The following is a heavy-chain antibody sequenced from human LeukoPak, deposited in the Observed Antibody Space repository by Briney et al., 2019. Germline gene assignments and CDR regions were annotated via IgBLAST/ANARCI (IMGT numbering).Heavy chain of an antibody. D-gene: IGHD3-3*01. CDR2: INPNSGGT. Sequence: ASVKVSCKASGYTFTGYHIHWVRQAPGQGLEWMGWINPNSGGTNYAQKFQGRVTMTRDTSISTAYMELSRLRSDDTAVYYCARGGGVYDFWSGYSTGPRDYWGQGTLVTVSS. V-gene: IGHV1-2*02. J-gene: IGHJ4*02. CDR1: GYTFTGYH. CDR3: ARGGGVYDFWSGYSTGPRDY.